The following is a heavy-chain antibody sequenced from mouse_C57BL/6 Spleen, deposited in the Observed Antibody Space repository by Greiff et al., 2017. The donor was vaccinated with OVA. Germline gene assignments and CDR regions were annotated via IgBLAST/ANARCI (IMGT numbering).Heavy chain of an antibody. CDR2: INPGSGGT. J-gene: IGHJ3*01. Sequence: QVHVKQSGAELVRPGTSVKVSCKASGYAFTNYLIEWVKQRPGQGLEWIGVINPGSGGTNYNEKFKGKATLTADKSSSTAYMQLSSLTSEDSAVYFCAREEAYYSNPFAYWGQGTLVTVSA. V-gene: IGHV1-54*01. CDR1: GYAFTNYL. CDR3: AREEAYYSNPFAY. D-gene: IGHD2-5*01.